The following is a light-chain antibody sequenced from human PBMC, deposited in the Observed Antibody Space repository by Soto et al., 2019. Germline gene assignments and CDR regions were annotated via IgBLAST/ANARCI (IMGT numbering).Light chain of an antibody. CDR1: NFNIGAGYE. V-gene: IGLV1-40*01. Sequence: QSVLTQPPSVSGAPGQRVTISCTGTNFNIGAGYEVHWYQHLPGTAPKLIIYGNINRPSGVPDRISASNSGTSASLAITGLQAEDEADYYSQSYDNSLSGWAFGGGTKLTVL. CDR3: QSYDNSLSGWA. CDR2: GNI. J-gene: IGLJ2*01.